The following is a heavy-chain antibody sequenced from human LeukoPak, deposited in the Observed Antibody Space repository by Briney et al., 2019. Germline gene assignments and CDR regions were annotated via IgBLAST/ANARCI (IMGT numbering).Heavy chain of an antibody. CDR3: AGWSVGYCTSGVCYSDFDY. CDR2: INPNSGGT. V-gene: IGHV1-2*02. J-gene: IGHJ4*02. Sequence: ASVKVSCKASGYTFTGYYMHWVRQAPGQGLEWMGWINPNSGGTNYAQKFQGRVTMTRDTSISTAYMELSRLRSDDTAVYYCAGWSVGYCTSGVCYSDFDYWGQGTLVTVSS. CDR1: GYTFTGYY. D-gene: IGHD2-8*01.